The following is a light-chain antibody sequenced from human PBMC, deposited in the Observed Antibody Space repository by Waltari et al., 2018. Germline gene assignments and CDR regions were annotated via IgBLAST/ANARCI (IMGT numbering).Light chain of an antibody. CDR2: GAS. CDR3: HQYDNWPRWA. CDR1: QSVDNK. J-gene: IGKJ1*01. V-gene: IGKV3-15*01. Sequence: EIVMTQSPATLSVSPGERATFFCRASQSVDNKLAWYQQKPGQPPRLLIYGASTRATGIPDRFTGSGSGTDFTLTISSLQSKDFAVYYCHQYDNWPRWAFGHGTKVEVK.